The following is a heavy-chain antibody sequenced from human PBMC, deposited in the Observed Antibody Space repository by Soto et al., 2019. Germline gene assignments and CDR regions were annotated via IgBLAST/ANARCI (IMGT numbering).Heavy chain of an antibody. CDR3: ATDRRN. J-gene: IGHJ4*02. CDR2: IKSKTDGETT. CDR1: GFSFNNAW. Sequence: EVQLVESGGDLVKPGGSLRLSCATSGFSFNNAWMNWVRQAQGKGLEWVGRIKSKTDGETTDYATLLKGRFTISRDDSKNTLYLQMNSLETEDTAVYFCATDRRNWGQGTLVTVSS. V-gene: IGHV3-15*07.